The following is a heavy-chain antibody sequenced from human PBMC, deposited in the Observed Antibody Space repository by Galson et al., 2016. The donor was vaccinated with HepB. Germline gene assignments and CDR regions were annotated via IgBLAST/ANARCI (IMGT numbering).Heavy chain of an antibody. V-gene: IGHV4-34*01. Sequence: ETLSLTCAVNSGSFSAYFWSWIRQPPGKGLEWIGEIHHSGTTKYNPSLESRVTISLDTSKNQLSLKLTSVTAADMSVYYCARGVHTSVPGDNWFDPWGQVPWSPSPQ. D-gene: IGHD6-19*01. CDR3: ARGVHTSVPGDNWFDP. CDR2: IHHSGTT. J-gene: IGHJ5*02. CDR1: SGSFSAYF.